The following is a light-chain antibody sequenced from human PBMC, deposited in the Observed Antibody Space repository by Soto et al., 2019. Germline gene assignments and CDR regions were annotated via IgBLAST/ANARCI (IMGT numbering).Light chain of an antibody. CDR3: HQRQSWPRT. CDR2: GAS. J-gene: IGKJ1*01. CDR1: QSVSSSF. Sequence: EIVLTQSPGTLSLSPGERATLSCRASQSVSSSFLAWYQQKVGQAPRLLIYGASSRATGIPDRFSASGSGTDFTLTISDVQPEDFALYYCHQRQSWPRTFGQGTKVDIK. V-gene: IGKV3-20*01.